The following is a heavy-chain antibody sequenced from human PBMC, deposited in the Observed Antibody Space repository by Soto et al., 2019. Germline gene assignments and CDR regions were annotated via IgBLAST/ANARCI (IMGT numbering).Heavy chain of an antibody. D-gene: IGHD4-17*01. V-gene: IGHV1-18*01. CDR3: ARASGDYGLSEYFQH. CDR2: ISTYNGNT. CDR1: GYTFTSYG. J-gene: IGHJ1*01. Sequence: QVQLVQSGGEVKKPGASVKVSCKASGYTFTSYGISWVRQAPGQGLEWMGWISTYNGNTNYAQKVPGRVTMTTDTPTSTAYMALRSLRSDDTAVYYCARASGDYGLSEYFQHWGQGTLVTVSS.